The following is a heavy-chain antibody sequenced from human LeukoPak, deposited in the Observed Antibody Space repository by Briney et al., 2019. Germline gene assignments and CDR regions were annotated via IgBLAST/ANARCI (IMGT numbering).Heavy chain of an antibody. Sequence: GGSLRLSCAASGFTFSSYSMNWVRQAPGKGLEWVSSISSSSSYIYYADSVKGRFTISRDNAKDSLYLQMNSLRAEDTAVYYCARGSRGNIAAAGHFDYWGQGTLVTVSS. J-gene: IGHJ4*02. D-gene: IGHD6-13*01. CDR1: GFTFSSYS. CDR3: ARGSRGNIAAAGHFDY. CDR2: ISSSSSYI. V-gene: IGHV3-21*01.